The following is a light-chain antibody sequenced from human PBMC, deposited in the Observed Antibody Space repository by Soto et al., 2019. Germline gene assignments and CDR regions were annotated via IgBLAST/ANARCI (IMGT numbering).Light chain of an antibody. CDR1: SSDFGGYNL. V-gene: IGLV2-23*03. Sequence: QSVLTQTASVSGSPGQSITISCTGTSSDFGGYNLVSWYQQHPGKAPKLMIYEGSKRPSGVSNRFSGSTSDNTASLTISGLQAEDEADYYCFSYAAKSIFHVVFGGGTKLTVL. CDR3: FSYAAKSIFHVV. J-gene: IGLJ2*01. CDR2: EGS.